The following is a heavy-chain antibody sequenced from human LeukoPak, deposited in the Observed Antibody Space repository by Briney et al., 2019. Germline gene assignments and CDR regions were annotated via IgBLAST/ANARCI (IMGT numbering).Heavy chain of an antibody. CDR2: IYHSGST. CDR3: ARGPLRSGYYRPNWFDP. D-gene: IGHD3-3*01. Sequence: SQTLSLTCAVSGGSISSGGYSWSWIRQPPGKGLEWIGYIYHSGSTYYNPSLKSRVTISVDRSKNQFSLKLSSVTAADTAVYYCARGPLRSGYYRPNWFDPWGQGTLVTVSS. J-gene: IGHJ5*02. V-gene: IGHV4-30-2*01. CDR1: GGSISSGGYS.